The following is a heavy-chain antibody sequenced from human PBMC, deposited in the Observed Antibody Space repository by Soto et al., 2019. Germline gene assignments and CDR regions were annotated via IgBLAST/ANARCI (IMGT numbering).Heavy chain of an antibody. D-gene: IGHD6-13*01. Sequence: ASVKVSCKASGYTFTGYYMHWVRQAPGQGLEWMGWINPNSGGTNYAQKFQGWVTMTRDTSISTAYMELSRLRSDDTAVYYCARGGPFPAAAGTVSAYWGQGTLVTVSS. CDR1: GYTFTGYY. J-gene: IGHJ4*02. CDR3: ARGGPFPAAAGTVSAY. V-gene: IGHV1-2*04. CDR2: INPNSGGT.